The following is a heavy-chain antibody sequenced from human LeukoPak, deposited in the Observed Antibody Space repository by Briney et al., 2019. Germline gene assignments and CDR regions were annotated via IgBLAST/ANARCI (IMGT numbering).Heavy chain of an antibody. CDR2: IIVGSGAT. D-gene: IGHD3-16*01. CDR1: GFTSTNFA. J-gene: IGHJ4*02. Sequence: SVKVSCKASGFTSTNFAVQWVRQARGQRLEWIGWIIVGSGATKCAQDFQERVTITRDLSTSTLYMELRSLASKDTAVYYCAADLSNPRMGASYLDSWGQGTLVTVSS. CDR3: AADLSNPRMGASYLDS. V-gene: IGHV1-58*01.